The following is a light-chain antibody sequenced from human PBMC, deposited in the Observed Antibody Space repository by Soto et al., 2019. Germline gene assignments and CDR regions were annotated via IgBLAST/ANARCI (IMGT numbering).Light chain of an antibody. J-gene: IGKJ4*01. V-gene: IGKV3-20*01. Sequence: EIVLTQSPGTLSLSPGERATLSCRASQSVSSSFLAWYQQKPGQAPRLLIYGASSRATGIPDRFSGSGFGTDFNLTINRLEPEDVAVYYCQQYGSSPLTFGGGTKVEIK. CDR1: QSVSSSF. CDR3: QQYGSSPLT. CDR2: GAS.